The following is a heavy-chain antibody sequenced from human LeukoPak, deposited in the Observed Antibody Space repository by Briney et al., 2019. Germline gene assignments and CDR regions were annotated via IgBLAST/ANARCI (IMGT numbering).Heavy chain of an antibody. CDR1: GGSISSGDYY. J-gene: IGHJ4*02. Sequence: SETLSLTCTVSGGSISSGDYYWSWIRQPPGKGLEWIGYIYYSGSTCYNPSLKSRVTISVDTSKNQFSLKLSSVTAADTAVYYCARDNGSGSYSSWGQGTLVTVSS. V-gene: IGHV4-30-4*01. D-gene: IGHD3-10*01. CDR3: ARDNGSGSYSS. CDR2: IYYSGST.